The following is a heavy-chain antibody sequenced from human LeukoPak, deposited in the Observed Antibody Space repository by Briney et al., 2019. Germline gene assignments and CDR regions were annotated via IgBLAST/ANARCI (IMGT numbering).Heavy chain of an antibody. Sequence: ASVTVSCTASGYTFTSNYIHWVRQAPGQGLEWMGMIYPRDGSTSYAQKFQGRVTVTRDTSTSTVHMELSGLRSEDTAVYYCARDQEGFDYWGQGTLVTISS. J-gene: IGHJ4*02. CDR3: ARDQEGFDY. CDR1: GYTFTSNY. V-gene: IGHV1-46*01. CDR2: IYPRDGST.